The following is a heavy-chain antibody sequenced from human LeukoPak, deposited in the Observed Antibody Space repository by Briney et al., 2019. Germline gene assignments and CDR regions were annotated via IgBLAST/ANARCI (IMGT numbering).Heavy chain of an antibody. CDR1: GGSFSGYY. V-gene: IGHV4-34*01. J-gene: IGHJ4*02. CDR2: INHSGST. D-gene: IGHD3-22*01. CDR3: ARGTYYYDSSRYYPPRHTFDY. Sequence: PSETLSLTCAVYGGSFSGYYWSWIRQPPGKGLEWIGEINHSGSTNYNPSLKSRVTISVDTSKNQFSLKLSSVTAADTAVYYCARGTYYYDSSRYYPPRHTFDYWGQGTLVTVSS.